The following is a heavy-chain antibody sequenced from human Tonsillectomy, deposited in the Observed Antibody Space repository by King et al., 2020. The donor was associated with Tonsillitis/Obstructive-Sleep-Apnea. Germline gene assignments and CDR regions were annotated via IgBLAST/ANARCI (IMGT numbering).Heavy chain of an antibody. CDR2: IYTSGST. D-gene: IGHD2-2*01. Sequence: VQLQESGPGLVKPSETLSLTCTVSGGSISSYYWSWIRQPAGKGLEWIGRIYTSGSTNSNPSLKSRVTMSVDTSKNQFSLKLSSVTAADTAVYYCARNDFVVVPAAFNVFDIGGQGTMVTVSS. CDR1: GGSISSYY. J-gene: IGHJ3*02. CDR3: ARNDFVVVPAAFNVFDI. V-gene: IGHV4-4*07.